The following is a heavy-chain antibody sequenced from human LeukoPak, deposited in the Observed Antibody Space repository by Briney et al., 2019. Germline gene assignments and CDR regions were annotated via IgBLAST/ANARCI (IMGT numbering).Heavy chain of an antibody. Sequence: KSSDTLSLTCLVSGGSISSYYWSWIRQSPGKGLEWVGYIHYSGSTNNNPSLKSRITMSLDTSKNQFSLKVSSVTAANTAVYYCARGSTVTSRIIDYWGQGTLVTVSS. V-gene: IGHV4-59*01. CDR2: IHYSGST. CDR1: GGSISSYY. D-gene: IGHD4-17*01. CDR3: ARGSTVTSRIIDY. J-gene: IGHJ4*02.